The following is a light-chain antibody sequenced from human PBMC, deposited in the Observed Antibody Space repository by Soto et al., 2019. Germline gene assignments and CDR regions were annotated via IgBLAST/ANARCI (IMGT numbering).Light chain of an antibody. CDR1: SSNIGAGYD. V-gene: IGLV1-40*01. Sequence: QPVLTQPPSVSGAPGQRVTISCIGSSSNIGAGYDVHWYQQLPGTAPKLLIYGNSNRPSGVPDRFSGSKSGTSASLAITGLQAEDEADYYCQSYDSTVVFGGGTKLTVL. CDR2: GNS. J-gene: IGLJ2*01. CDR3: QSYDSTVV.